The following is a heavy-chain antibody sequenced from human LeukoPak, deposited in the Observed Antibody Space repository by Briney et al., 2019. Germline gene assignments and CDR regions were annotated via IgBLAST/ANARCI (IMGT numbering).Heavy chain of an antibody. CDR1: GFTFNIFN. J-gene: IGHJ4*02. CDR2: ITSGGDYI. CDR3: ARGHYDVLAASYKWTPDY. Sequence: GGSLRLSCAASGFTFNIFNMNWVRQAPGKGLEWVSSITSGGDYIYYADSVKRRFTTSRDNAKNSLSLQLNSLRVEDTAVYYCARGHYDVLAASYKWTPDYWGQGTLVTVSS. D-gene: IGHD3-9*01. V-gene: IGHV3-21*01.